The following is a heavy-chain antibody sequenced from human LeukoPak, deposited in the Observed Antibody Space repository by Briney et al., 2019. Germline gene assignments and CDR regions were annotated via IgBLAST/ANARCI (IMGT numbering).Heavy chain of an antibody. J-gene: IGHJ4*02. CDR1: GFTFSSYG. CDR3: ATAVAGTCFDY. V-gene: IGHV3-30*03. Sequence: GGSLRLSCAASGFTFSSYGMHWVRQAPGKGLEWVAVISYDGSNKYYADSVKGRFTISRDNSKNPLYLQMNSLRAEDTAVYYCATAVAGTCFDYWGQGTLVTVSS. CDR2: ISYDGSNK. D-gene: IGHD6-19*01.